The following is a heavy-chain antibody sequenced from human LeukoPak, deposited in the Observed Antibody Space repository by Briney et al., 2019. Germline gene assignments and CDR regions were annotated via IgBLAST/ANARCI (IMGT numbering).Heavy chain of an antibody. J-gene: IGHJ4*02. V-gene: IGHV3-30*03. D-gene: IGHD4-23*01. CDR1: GFTFSSYG. Sequence: PGRSLRLSCAASGFTFSSYGMHWVRQAPGKGLEWVAVISYDGSNKYYADSVKGRFTISRDNSKNTLYLQMNSLRAEDTAVYYCAGGRPHGNDYWGQGTLVTVSS. CDR2: ISYDGSNK. CDR3: AGGRPHGNDY.